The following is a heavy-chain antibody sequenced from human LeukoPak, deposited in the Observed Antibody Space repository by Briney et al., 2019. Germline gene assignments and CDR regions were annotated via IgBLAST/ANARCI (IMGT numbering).Heavy chain of an antibody. CDR2: IRSKANSYAT. CDR1: GFTFSVSA. D-gene: IGHD6-19*01. CDR3: TGHERLPVALAVAGAWRGNYYYYYMDV. V-gene: IGHV3-73*01. J-gene: IGHJ6*03. Sequence: PGGSLRLSCAASGFTFSVSAIHWVRQASGKGLEWVGRIRSKANSYATAYAASVKGRFTISRDDSKNTAYLQMNSLKTEDTAVYYCTGHERLPVALAVAGAWRGNYYYYYMDVWGKGTTVTVSS.